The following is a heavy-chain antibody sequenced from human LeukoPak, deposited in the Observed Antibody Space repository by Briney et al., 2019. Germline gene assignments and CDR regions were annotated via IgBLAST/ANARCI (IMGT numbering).Heavy chain of an antibody. CDR3: VREGYRYGVDV. J-gene: IGHJ6*04. D-gene: IGHD6-13*01. CDR1: GGSITRSTYY. V-gene: IGHV4-39*07. Sequence: SETLSLTCTVSGGSITRSTYYWGCIRQAPGKGLEWIGSIYNSGSTYYNPSLKSRVTISVDTSNQQFSLKLNSVTAADTAVYYCVREGYRYGVDVWGKGTTVTVSS. CDR2: IYNSGST.